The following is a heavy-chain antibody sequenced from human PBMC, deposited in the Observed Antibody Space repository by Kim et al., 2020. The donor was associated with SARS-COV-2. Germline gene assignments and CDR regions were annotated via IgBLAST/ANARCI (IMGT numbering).Heavy chain of an antibody. V-gene: IGHV4-59*01. Sequence: KSRVTISVDTSKNQFSLKLSSVTAADTAVYYCAGVYYGSGSYYYSGYFDYWGQGTLVTVSS. J-gene: IGHJ4*02. CDR3: AGVYYGSGSYYYSGYFDY. D-gene: IGHD3-10*01.